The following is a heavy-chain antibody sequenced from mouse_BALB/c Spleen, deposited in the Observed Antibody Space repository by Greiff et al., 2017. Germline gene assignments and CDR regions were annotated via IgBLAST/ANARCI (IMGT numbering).Heavy chain of an antibody. D-gene: IGHD3-1*01. CDR2: ISSGGSYT. CDR1: GFTFSSYG. J-gene: IGHJ2*01. CDR3: ARHPTREYYFDY. V-gene: IGHV5-6*01. Sequence: EVHLVESGGDLVKPGGSLKLSCAASGFTFSSYGMSWVRQTPDKRLEWVATISSGGSYTYYPDSVKGRFTISRDNAKNTLYLQMSSLKSEDTAMYYCARHPTREYYFDYWGQGTTLTVSS.